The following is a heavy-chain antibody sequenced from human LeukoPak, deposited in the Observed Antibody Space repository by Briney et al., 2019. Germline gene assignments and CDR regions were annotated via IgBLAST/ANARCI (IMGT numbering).Heavy chain of an antibody. J-gene: IGHJ4*02. CDR3: AREGGDFWSGYEVY. D-gene: IGHD3-3*01. CDR1: GFTFSSYE. CDR2: ISSSGNTI. V-gene: IGHV3-48*03. Sequence: TGGSLRLCCAGSGFTFSSYEMNWVRQAPGKGLEWLSYISSSGNTIYYADSVKGRFTISRDNAKKSLYLQMNSLRAEDTALYYCAREGGDFWSGYEVYWGQGTLVTVSS.